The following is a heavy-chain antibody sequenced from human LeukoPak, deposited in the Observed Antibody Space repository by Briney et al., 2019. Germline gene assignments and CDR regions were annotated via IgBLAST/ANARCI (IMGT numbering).Heavy chain of an antibody. Sequence: ASVKVSCKASGYTFTSYGISWVRQAPGQGLEWMGWISAYNGNTNYAQKLQGRVTMTTDTSTSTAYMELRSLRSDDTAVYYCARDQGRIVVVPAPPVDYYYYGMDVWGQGTTVTVSS. J-gene: IGHJ6*02. D-gene: IGHD2-2*01. CDR2: ISAYNGNT. CDR3: ARDQGRIVVVPAPPVDYYYYGMDV. CDR1: GYTFTSYG. V-gene: IGHV1-18*01.